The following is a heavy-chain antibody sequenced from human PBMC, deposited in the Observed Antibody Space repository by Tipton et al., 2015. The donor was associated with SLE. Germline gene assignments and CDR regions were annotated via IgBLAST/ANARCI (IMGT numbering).Heavy chain of an antibody. CDR2: IFYGGGT. J-gene: IGHJ4*02. CDR3: ARGLTQSPDY. CDR1: GGSISRSASY. V-gene: IGHV4-39*07. Sequence: TLSLTCTVSGGSISRSASYWAWIRQPPGKGLEWIGSIFYGGGTYYNPSLEGRVFISVDTSKNQFSLKLSSMTAADTAVYYCARGLTQSPDYWGQGTLVTVSS. D-gene: IGHD2-15*01.